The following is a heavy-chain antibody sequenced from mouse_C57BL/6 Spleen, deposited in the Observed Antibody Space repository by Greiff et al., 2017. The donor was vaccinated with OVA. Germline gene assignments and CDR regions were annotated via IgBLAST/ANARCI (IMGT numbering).Heavy chain of an antibody. V-gene: IGHV1-22*01. D-gene: IGHD3-1*01. CDR2: INPNNGGT. J-gene: IGHJ4*01. CDR1: GYTFTDYN. CDR3: ARGLYYAMDY. Sequence: DVQLQESGPELVKPGASVKMSCKASGYTFTDYNMHWVKQSHGKSLEWIGYINPNNGGTSYNQKFKGKATLTVNKSSSTAYMELRSLTSEDSAVYYCARGLYYAMDYWGQGTSVTVSS.